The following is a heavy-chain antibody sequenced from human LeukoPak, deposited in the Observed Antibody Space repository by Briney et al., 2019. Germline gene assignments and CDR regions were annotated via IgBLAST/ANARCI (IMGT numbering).Heavy chain of an antibody. D-gene: IGHD3-22*01. J-gene: IGHJ4*02. Sequence: GGSLRLSCAASGFTFSSYAMHWVRQAPGKGLEWVAVISYDGSNKYYADSVKGRFTISRDNSKNTLYLQMNSLRAEDTAVYYCARVSYDSSGYIDYWGQGTLVTVSS. CDR2: ISYDGSNK. V-gene: IGHV3-30-3*01. CDR3: ARVSYDSSGYIDY. CDR1: GFTFSSYA.